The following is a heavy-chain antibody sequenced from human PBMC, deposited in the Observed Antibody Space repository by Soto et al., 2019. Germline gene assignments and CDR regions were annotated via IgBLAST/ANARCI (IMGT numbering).Heavy chain of an antibody. CDR1: QFTFSYYA. CDR2: ISGAGGST. Sequence: EVQLLESGGGLVQPGGSLRLSCAASQFTFSYYAMGWVRQAPGKGLEWVSLISGAGGSTNYADSVKGRFAISRDNSENTLYLQINSLSAEDTAVYYCAKGRPPFDLWGRGTLVIVSS. CDR3: AKGRPPFDL. J-gene: IGHJ2*01. D-gene: IGHD6-6*01. V-gene: IGHV3-23*01.